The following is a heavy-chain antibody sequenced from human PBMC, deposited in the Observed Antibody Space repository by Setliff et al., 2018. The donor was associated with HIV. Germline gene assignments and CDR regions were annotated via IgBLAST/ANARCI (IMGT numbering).Heavy chain of an antibody. CDR2: ISANNGNT. J-gene: IGHJ4*02. D-gene: IGHD5-12*01. CDR3: ARDRPYSGYPD. V-gene: IGHV1-18*01. Sequence: ASVKVSCKASGYTFTRYGISWVRQAPGQGLEWMGWISANNGNTNYAQKFQGRVTITADESTTTAYMDLSSLRSEDTAVYYCARDRPYSGYPDWGQGTLVTVSS. CDR1: GYTFTRYG.